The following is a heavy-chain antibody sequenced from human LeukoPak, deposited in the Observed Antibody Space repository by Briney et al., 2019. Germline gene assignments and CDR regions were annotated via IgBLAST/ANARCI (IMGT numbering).Heavy chain of an antibody. J-gene: IGHJ5*02. CDR3: ARDRVCSSTSCYSRWFDP. CDR1: GYTFTSYG. Sequence: ASVKVSCKASGYTFTSYGISWVRQAPGQGLEWMGWISAYNGNTNYAQKLQGRVTMTTDTSASTAYMELRGLRSDDTAVYYCARDRVCSSTSCYSRWFDPWGQGTLVTVSS. CDR2: ISAYNGNT. V-gene: IGHV1-18*01. D-gene: IGHD2-2*01.